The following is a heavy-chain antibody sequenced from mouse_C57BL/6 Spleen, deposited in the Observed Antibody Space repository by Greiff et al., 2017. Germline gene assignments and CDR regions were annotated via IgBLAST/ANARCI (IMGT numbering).Heavy chain of an antibody. CDR3: AGVRPSHYFDY. Sequence: QVQLQQPGAELVKPGASVKLSCKASGYTFTSYWMQWVKQRPGQGLEWIGEIDPSDSYTNYTQKFKGKATLTVDTSSSTAYMQLSSLTSEDSAVYYCAGVRPSHYFDYWGQGTTLTVSS. V-gene: IGHV1-50*01. CDR2: IDPSDSYT. CDR1: GYTFTSYW. D-gene: IGHD3-2*02. J-gene: IGHJ2*01.